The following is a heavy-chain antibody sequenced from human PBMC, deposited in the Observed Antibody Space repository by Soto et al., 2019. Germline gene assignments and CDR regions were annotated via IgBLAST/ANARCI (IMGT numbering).Heavy chain of an antibody. CDR1: GASLRIGSYY. V-gene: IGHV4-61*01. J-gene: IGHJ4*02. CDR2: ISHSGRT. D-gene: IGHD3-10*01. Sequence: PSETLSLTCTVSGASLRIGSYYWSCIRQPPGKGLEWIGYISHSGRTNYDPSLKSRLTMSVDTSQNQFSLQLNSVTAADTAVYYCSYGSSFDYWGQGTLVTVSS. CDR3: SYGSSFDY.